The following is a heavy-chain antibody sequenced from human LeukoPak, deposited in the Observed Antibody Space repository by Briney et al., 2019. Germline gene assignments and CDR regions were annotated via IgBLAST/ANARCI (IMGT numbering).Heavy chain of an antibody. J-gene: IGHJ4*02. CDR1: GFTFSSNY. Sequence: GGSLRLSCAASGFTFSSNYMSWVRQAPGKGLEWVSTFSGSGGSTYYADSVKGRFTISRDNSKNTLSLQMNSLRAEDTAVYYCAKGDTQGYCSGGSCYSTDYWGQGTLVTVSS. V-gene: IGHV3-23*01. CDR3: AKGDTQGYCSGGSCYSTDY. D-gene: IGHD2-15*01. CDR2: FSGSGGST.